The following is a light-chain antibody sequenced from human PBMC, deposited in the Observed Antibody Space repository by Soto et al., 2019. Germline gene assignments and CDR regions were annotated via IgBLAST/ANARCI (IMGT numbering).Light chain of an antibody. V-gene: IGKV1-5*01. J-gene: IGKJ1*01. CDR1: QSISSW. CDR3: QQYNSLRT. CDR2: DAS. Sequence: DIQMTQSPSTLSASVGDRVTITCRASQSISSWLAWYQQKPGKAPKLLIYDASSLESGVPSRFSGSGSGTDSILTSSLQHADFVAYYCYQQYNSLRTFGQGTKVEIK.